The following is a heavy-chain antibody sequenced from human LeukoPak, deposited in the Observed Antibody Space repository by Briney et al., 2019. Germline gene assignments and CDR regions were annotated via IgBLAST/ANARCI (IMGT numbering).Heavy chain of an antibody. CDR2: IYYSGST. J-gene: IGHJ3*02. CDR3: ARGTQDIVVVPAAPTSPSDAFDI. CDR1: GGSISSGDYY. V-gene: IGHV4-30-4*08. D-gene: IGHD2-2*01. Sequence: SETLSLTCTVSGGSISSGDYYWSWIRQPPGKGLEWIGYIYYSGSTYYNPSLKSRVTISVDTSKKQFSLKLSSVTAADTAVHYCARGTQDIVVVPAAPTSPSDAFDIWGQGTMVTVSS.